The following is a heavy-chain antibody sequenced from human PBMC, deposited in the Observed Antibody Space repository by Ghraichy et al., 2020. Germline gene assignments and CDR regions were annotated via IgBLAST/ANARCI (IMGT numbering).Heavy chain of an antibody. J-gene: IGHJ5*02. CDR2: IRYDGSNK. Sequence: GGSLRLSCAASGFTFSSYGMHWVRQAPGKGLEWVAFIRYDGSNKYYADSVKGRFTISRDNSKNTLYLQMNSLRAEDTAVYYCAKNGYSYGYFWESGTGDNWFDPWGQGTLVTVSS. CDR1: GFTFSSYG. V-gene: IGHV3-30*02. CDR3: AKNGYSYGYFWESGTGDNWFDP. D-gene: IGHD5-18*01.